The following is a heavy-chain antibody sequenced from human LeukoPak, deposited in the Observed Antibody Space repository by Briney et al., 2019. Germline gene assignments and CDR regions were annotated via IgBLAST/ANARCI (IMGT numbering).Heavy chain of an antibody. Sequence: GGSLRLSCAASGFTFSSYAMSWVRQAPGKGLEWVSAISGIGGSTYYADSVKGRFTISRDNSKNTLYLQMNSLRAEDTAVYYCAKEASIVVVPAAILEDALDIWGQGTMVTVSS. D-gene: IGHD2-2*01. V-gene: IGHV3-23*01. CDR3: AKEASIVVVPAAILEDALDI. CDR2: ISGIGGST. J-gene: IGHJ3*02. CDR1: GFTFSSYA.